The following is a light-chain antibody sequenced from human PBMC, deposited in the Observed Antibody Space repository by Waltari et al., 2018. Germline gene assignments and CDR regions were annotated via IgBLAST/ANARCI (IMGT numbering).Light chain of an antibody. Sequence: EIVMTQSPATLSVSPGERATLSCRASQSISTNVAWYQQKPGQSPRLLIYGASTRATGIPARFSGSGSGTEFTLTISSLQSEDFAVYFCQQYNRWPQLSFGGGTKVEI. CDR1: QSISTN. CDR3: QQYNRWPQLS. CDR2: GAS. V-gene: IGKV3-15*01. J-gene: IGKJ4*01.